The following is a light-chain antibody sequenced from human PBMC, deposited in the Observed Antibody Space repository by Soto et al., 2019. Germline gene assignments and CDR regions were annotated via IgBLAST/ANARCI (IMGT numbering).Light chain of an antibody. Sequence: VLTQPASVSGSPGQSITISCTGTSSDVGGYNYVSWYQQHAGKAPKLILYEVSNRPSGVSNRFSGSKSGNTASLTISGLQAEDEADYYCSSYTSSITLDVFGTGTKVTVL. CDR3: SSYTSSITLDV. J-gene: IGLJ1*01. V-gene: IGLV2-14*01. CDR1: SSDVGGYNY. CDR2: EVS.